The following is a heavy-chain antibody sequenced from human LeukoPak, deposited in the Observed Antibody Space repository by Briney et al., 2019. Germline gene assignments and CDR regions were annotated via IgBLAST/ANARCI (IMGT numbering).Heavy chain of an antibody. V-gene: IGHV1-24*01. CDR1: GYTLTELS. J-gene: IGHJ4*02. CDR3: ATETGNFYFYS. D-gene: IGHD1-7*01. Sequence: ASVTVSCTVSGYTLTELSMHWVRQAPGRGLGWMGGFDPEDDEIIYAQRFQGRVTMTEDASTDTAYMELRSPRSEDTAVYYCATETGNFYFYSWGQGTLVTVSS. CDR2: FDPEDDEI.